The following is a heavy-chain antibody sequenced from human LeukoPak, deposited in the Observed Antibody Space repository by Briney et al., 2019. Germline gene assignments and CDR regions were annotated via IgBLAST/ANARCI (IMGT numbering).Heavy chain of an antibody. CDR3: ARTLNYYGSGSYDY. J-gene: IGHJ4*02. Sequence: ASVKVSCKASGYTFTSYGISWVRQAPGQGLEWMGWISAYNGNTNYAQKLQGRVTITADKSTSTAYMELSSLRSEDAAVYYCARTLNYYGSGSYDYWGQGTLVTVSS. CDR2: ISAYNGNT. CDR1: GYTFTSYG. V-gene: IGHV1-18*01. D-gene: IGHD3-10*01.